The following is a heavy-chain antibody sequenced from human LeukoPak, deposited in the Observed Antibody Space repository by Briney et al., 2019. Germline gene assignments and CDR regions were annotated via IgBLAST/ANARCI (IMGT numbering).Heavy chain of an antibody. V-gene: IGHV4-59*08. D-gene: IGHD2-2*01. J-gene: IGHJ5*02. CDR1: GGSISSYY. Sequence: SETLSLTCTVSGGSISSYYWSWIRQPPGKGLEWIGYIYYSGSTNYNPSLKSRVAISVDTSKNQFSLKLSSVTAADTAVYYCARSPIVVVPAAGGDWFDPWGQGTLVTVSS. CDR3: ARSPIVVVPAAGGDWFDP. CDR2: IYYSGST.